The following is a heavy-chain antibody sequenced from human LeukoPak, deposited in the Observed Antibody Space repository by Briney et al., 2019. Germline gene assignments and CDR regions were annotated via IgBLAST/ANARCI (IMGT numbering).Heavy chain of an antibody. J-gene: IGHJ4*02. D-gene: IGHD5-12*01. V-gene: IGHV4-59*01. CDR2: TYYTGNT. CDR3: ARTRVEYTGYDYYSDY. CDR1: GGSISSYY. Sequence: PSETLSLTCTVSGGSISSYYWSWIRQPPGKGLEWIGYTYYTGNTNYNPSLKSRVTISVDTSQNQFSLKLTSVTAADTAVYYCARTRVEYTGYDYYSDYWGQGTLVSVSS.